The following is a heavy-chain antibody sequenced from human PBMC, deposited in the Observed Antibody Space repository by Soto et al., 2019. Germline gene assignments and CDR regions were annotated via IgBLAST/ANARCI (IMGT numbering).Heavy chain of an antibody. J-gene: IGHJ6*02. CDR2: INPNRGGT. CDR1: GYTFTGYY. D-gene: IGHD6-13*01. V-gene: IGHV1-2*04. CDR3: ARALGSSWYGYYYYGMDV. Sequence: ASVRVSCKASGYTFTGYYMHWVRQAPGQGLEWMGWINPNRGGTNYAQKFQGWVTMTRDTSISTAYMELSRLRSDDTAVYYCARALGSSWYGYYYYGMDVWGQGTTVTVSS.